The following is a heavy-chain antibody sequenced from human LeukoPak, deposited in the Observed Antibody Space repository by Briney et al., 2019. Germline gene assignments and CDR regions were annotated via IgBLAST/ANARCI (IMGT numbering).Heavy chain of an antibody. CDR1: GFTFSSYG. J-gene: IGHJ3*02. CDR2: ISYDGSNK. V-gene: IGHV3-30*18. Sequence: GGSLRLSCAASGFTFSSYGMHWVRQAPGKGLEWVAVISYDGSNKYYADSVKGRFTISRDNSKNTLYLQMNSLRAEDTAVNYCAKSSYRAYGDDAFDIWGQGTMVTVSS. CDR3: AKSSYRAYGDDAFDI. D-gene: IGHD3-10*01.